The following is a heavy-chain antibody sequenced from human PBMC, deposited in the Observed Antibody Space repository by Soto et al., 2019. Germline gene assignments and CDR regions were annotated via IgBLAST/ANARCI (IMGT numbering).Heavy chain of an antibody. J-gene: IGHJ4*02. CDR1: GFTFSSYS. CDR3: AKARGYSYGYLDY. V-gene: IGHV3-9*01. D-gene: IGHD5-18*01. CDR2: ISWNSGSI. Sequence: EVQVVESGGGLAQPGGSLRLSCAASGFTFSSYSMNWVRQAPGKGLELVSGISWNSGSIGYADSVKGRFTISRGNAKNSLYLQMNSLRAEDTALYYCAKARGYSYGYLDYWGQGTLVTVSS.